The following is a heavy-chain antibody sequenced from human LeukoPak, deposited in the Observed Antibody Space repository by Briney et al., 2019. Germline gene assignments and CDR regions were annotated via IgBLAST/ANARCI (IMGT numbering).Heavy chain of an antibody. CDR3: AGGTHYDSSGYLDAFDI. CDR1: GFTFSSYW. J-gene: IGHJ3*02. Sequence: PGGSLRLSCAASGFTFSSYWMSWVRQAPGKGLEWVANIKQDGSEKYYVDSVKGRFTISRDNAKNSLYLQMNSLRAEDTAVYYCAGGTHYDSSGYLDAFDIWGQGTMVTVSS. D-gene: IGHD3-22*01. V-gene: IGHV3-7*04. CDR2: IKQDGSEK.